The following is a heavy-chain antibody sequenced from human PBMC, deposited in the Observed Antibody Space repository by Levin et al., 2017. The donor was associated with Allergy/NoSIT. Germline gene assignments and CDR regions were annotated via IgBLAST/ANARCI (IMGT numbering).Heavy chain of an antibody. CDR2: ISGSGGST. J-gene: IGHJ4*02. V-gene: IGHV3-23*01. D-gene: IGHD5-18*01. CDR1: GFTFSGDA. Sequence: GGSLRLSCAASGFTFSGDAMSWVRQAPGKGLEWVSTISGSGGSTYYADSVKGRFTISRDNSKNMLYLQMNSLRAEDSAVYYCAKEADTTMVFDYWGQGTLVTVSS. CDR3: AKEADTTMVFDY.